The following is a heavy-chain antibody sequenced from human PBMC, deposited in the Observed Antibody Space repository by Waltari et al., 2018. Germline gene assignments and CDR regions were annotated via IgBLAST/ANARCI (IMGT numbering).Heavy chain of an antibody. CDR1: GVSITSNRHY. J-gene: IGHJ3*01. V-gene: IGHV4-39*01. CDR2: MSYSGAT. D-gene: IGHD5-12*01. CDR3: ATYIGASVGTAAFDV. Sequence: QLQLQESGPELGKSSETLSLTCSVSGVSITSNRHYWGWIRQPPGQDLEWIGTMSYSGATYSSPSLQSRVTISRDTSKNQLSLKLGSVTAADTAVYYCATYIGASVGTAAFDVWGQGTMVTVSS.